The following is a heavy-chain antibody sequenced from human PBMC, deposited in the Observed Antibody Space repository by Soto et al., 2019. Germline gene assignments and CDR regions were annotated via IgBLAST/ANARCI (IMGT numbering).Heavy chain of an antibody. V-gene: IGHV1-69*13. CDR1: GGTFSGYA. D-gene: IGHD5-12*01. J-gene: IGHJ6*02. Sequence: SVKVSCKASGGTFSGYAISWVRQAPGQGLEWMGGIIPIFGTANYAQKFQGRVTITADESTSTAYMELSSLRSEDTAVYYCARDSFYSGYDYGRDENYYYYGMDVWGQGTTVTVSS. CDR2: IIPIFGTA. CDR3: ARDSFYSGYDYGRDENYYYYGMDV.